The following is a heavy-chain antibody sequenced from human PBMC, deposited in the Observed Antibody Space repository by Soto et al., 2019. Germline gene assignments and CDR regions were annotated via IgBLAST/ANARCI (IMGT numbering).Heavy chain of an antibody. D-gene: IGHD3-22*01. CDR3: AKRRHSSGRVQGGLDY. Sequence: EVQLLESGGGLVQPGGSLRLSCAASGFTFSSYAMSWVRQAPGKGLEWVSAISGSGGSTYYADSVKGRFTISRDNSKNTLYLQMNSLRAEDTAVYYCAKRRHSSGRVQGGLDYWGQGTLVTVSS. CDR2: ISGSGGST. CDR1: GFTFSSYA. V-gene: IGHV3-23*01. J-gene: IGHJ4*02.